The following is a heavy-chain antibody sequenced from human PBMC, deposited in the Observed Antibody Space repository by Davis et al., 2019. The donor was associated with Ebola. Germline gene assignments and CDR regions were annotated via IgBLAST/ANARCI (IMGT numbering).Heavy chain of an antibody. V-gene: IGHV4-39*01. Sequence: PSETLSLTCTVSGGSISSSSYYWGWIRQPPGKGLEWIGSIYYSGSTYYNPSLKSRVTISVDTSKNQFSLKLSSVTAADTAVYYCASSGKGSWHVRRYFDYWGQGTLVTVSS. CDR1: GGSISSSSYY. CDR2: IYYSGST. J-gene: IGHJ4*02. D-gene: IGHD6-13*01. CDR3: ASSGKGSWHVRRYFDY.